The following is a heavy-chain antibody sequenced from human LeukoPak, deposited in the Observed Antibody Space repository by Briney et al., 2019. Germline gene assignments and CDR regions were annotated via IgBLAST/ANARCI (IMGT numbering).Heavy chain of an antibody. J-gene: IGHJ4*02. D-gene: IGHD3-22*01. V-gene: IGHV1-24*01. CDR1: GYTLTELS. CDR2: FDPEDGET. CDR3: ARAAYYYDSSGYYPFYFDY. Sequence: ASVKVSCKVSGYTLTELSMHWVRQAPGKGLEWMGGFDPEDGETIYAQKFQGRVTMTEDTSTDTAYMELSSLRSEDTAVYYCARAAYYYDSSGYYPFYFDYWGQGTLVTVSS.